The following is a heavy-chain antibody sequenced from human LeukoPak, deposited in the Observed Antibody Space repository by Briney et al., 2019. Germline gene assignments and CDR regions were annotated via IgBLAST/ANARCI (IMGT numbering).Heavy chain of an antibody. CDR1: GDSVLNGDH. CDR2: IYGTGRT. CDR3: ANGGGWTPTT. V-gene: IGHV4-30-4*01. J-gene: IGHJ5*02. Sequence: SQTLSLTCTASGDSVLNGDHWRCIRHSPWRRLQLIGYIYGTGRTLYTPSFRSRVAISGDKSTKQFSLQLRYMGPPDTAVYYRANGGGWTPTTWGPGILVTVSS. D-gene: IGHD6-19*01.